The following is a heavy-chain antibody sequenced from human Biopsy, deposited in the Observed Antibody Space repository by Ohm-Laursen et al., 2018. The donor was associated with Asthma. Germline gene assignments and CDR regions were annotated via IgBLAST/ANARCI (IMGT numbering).Heavy chain of an antibody. J-gene: IGHJ5*02. CDR1: GGSISSSSYY. Sequence: TLSLTWTVSGGSISSSSYYWGWIRRPPGKGLEFIGTIYYSGSTYYNPSLKSRVTISADTSKNQFHLNLSSVTAADTAVYFCARAAITGIRGWFHPWGQGTQVTVPS. CDR2: IYYSGST. V-gene: IGHV4-39*06. D-gene: IGHD1-20*01. CDR3: ARAAITGIRGWFHP.